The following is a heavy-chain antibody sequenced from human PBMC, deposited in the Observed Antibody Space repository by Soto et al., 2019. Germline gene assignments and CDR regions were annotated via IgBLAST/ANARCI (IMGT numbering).Heavy chain of an antibody. D-gene: IGHD3-10*01. V-gene: IGHV3-33*01. CDR3: ARTPGLDAFAI. CDR2: VWYDGNNK. CDR1: GFTFSSYG. J-gene: IGHJ3*02. Sequence: VGSLRLSCSTSGFTFSSYGMHWVRQAPGKGLEWVAVVWYDGNNKVYADSVKGRFTISRDNSKDTLYLQMNSLRAEDTAMYYCARTPGLDAFAIWGQGTEVTVSS.